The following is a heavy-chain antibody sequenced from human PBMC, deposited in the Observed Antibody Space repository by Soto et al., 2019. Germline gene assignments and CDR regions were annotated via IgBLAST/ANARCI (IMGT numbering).Heavy chain of an antibody. V-gene: IGHV3-30*18. J-gene: IGHJ4*02. D-gene: IGHD6-19*01. CDR1: GVTFSGFG. Sequence: GGSLRLSCTASGVTFSGFGRHWVRQAPGKGLEWVALISYDGTNKYYADSVKGRFTISRDNSKNTLYLQMNSLRAEDTAVYYCSNLVYSSGLSADFWGQGTLVTVSS. CDR2: ISYDGTNK. CDR3: SNLVYSSGLSADF.